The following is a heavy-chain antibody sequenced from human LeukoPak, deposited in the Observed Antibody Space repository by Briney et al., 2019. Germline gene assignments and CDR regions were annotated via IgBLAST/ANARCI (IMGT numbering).Heavy chain of an antibody. Sequence: SETLSLTCTVSGGSISSYYGSWIRQPAGKGLEWIGRIYTSGSTNYNPSLKSRVTMSVDTSKNQFSLKLSSVTAADTAVYYCARVSLDYDFWSGSALEDYYYGMDVWGQGTTVTVSS. D-gene: IGHD3-3*01. V-gene: IGHV4-4*07. CDR1: GGSISSYY. J-gene: IGHJ6*02. CDR3: ARVSLDYDFWSGSALEDYYYGMDV. CDR2: IYTSGST.